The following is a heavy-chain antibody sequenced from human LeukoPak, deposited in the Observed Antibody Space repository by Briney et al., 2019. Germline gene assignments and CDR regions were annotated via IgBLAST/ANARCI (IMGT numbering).Heavy chain of an antibody. CDR2: IGYDGSNK. J-gene: IGHJ1*01. D-gene: IGHD3-10*01. CDR1: GFTFSSYG. CDR3: AKDPVRWFGGLLQYFQH. V-gene: IGHV3-30*02. Sequence: GGSLRLSCAASGFTFSSYGMHWVRQAPGKGLEWVAFIGYDGSNKYYADSVKGRFTISRDNSKNTLYLQMNSLRAEDTAVYYCAKDPVRWFGGLLQYFQHWGQGTLVTVSS.